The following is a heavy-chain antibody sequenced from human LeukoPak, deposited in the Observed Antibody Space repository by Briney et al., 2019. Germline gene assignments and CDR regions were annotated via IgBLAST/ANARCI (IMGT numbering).Heavy chain of an antibody. CDR2: ISSSSSTI. Sequence: AGGSLRLSCAASGFTFSSYIMNWVRQAPGKGLEWVSHISSSSSTIYYADSVKGRFTISRDNAKNSLYLQMNSLRAEDTAVYYCASDPATVTTPTAFDIWGQGTMVTVSS. D-gene: IGHD4-17*01. CDR1: GFTFSSYI. J-gene: IGHJ3*02. CDR3: ASDPATVTTPTAFDI. V-gene: IGHV3-48*01.